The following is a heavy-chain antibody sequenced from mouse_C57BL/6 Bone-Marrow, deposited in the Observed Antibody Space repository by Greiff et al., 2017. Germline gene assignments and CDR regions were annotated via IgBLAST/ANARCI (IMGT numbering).Heavy chain of an antibody. D-gene: IGHD2-14*01. J-gene: IGHJ3*01. CDR1: GFTFSSYG. V-gene: IGHV5-6*01. CDR3: ARHGVRRYKAWFAY. Sequence: EVQVVESGGDLVKPGGSLKLSCAASGFTFSSYGMSWVRQTPDKRLEWVATISSGGSYTYYPDSVKGRFTISRDNAKNTLYLQMSRLTSEDTAVYYGARHGVRRYKAWFAYWGQGTLVTVSA. CDR2: ISSGGSYT.